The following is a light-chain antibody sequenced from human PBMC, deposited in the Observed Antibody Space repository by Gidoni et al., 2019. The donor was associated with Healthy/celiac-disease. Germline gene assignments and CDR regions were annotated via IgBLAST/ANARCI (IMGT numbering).Light chain of an antibody. CDR3: QQRSNWPEMT. J-gene: IGKJ1*01. CDR1: QSVSSY. V-gene: IGKV3-11*01. CDR2: DAS. Sequence: EIVLTQSPATLSLSPGERATLSCRASQSVSSYLAWYQQKPGQAPRLLIYDASNRATGIPARFSGSGSGTDFTLTISSLEPEDFAVYYCQQRSNWPEMTFXXXTKVEIK.